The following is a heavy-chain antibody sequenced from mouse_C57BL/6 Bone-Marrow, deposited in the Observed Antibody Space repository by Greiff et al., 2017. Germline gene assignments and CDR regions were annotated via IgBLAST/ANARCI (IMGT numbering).Heavy chain of an antibody. CDR2: IDPNSGGT. D-gene: IGHD1-1*01. Sequence: QVQLQQPGAELVKPGASVKLSCKASGYTFTSYWMHWVKQRPGRGLEWIGRIDPNSGGTKYNEKFKSKATLTVDKPSSTAYMQLSSLTSDDSAVYYCARYSMGYYGIGYAMDYWGQGTSVTVSS. J-gene: IGHJ4*01. CDR1: GYTFTSYW. V-gene: IGHV1-72*01. CDR3: ARYSMGYYGIGYAMDY.